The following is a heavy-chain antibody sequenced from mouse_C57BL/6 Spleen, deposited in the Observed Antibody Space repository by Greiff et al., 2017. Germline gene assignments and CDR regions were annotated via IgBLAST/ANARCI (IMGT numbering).Heavy chain of an antibody. D-gene: IGHD1-1*01. J-gene: IGHJ2*01. CDR3: AREGPYYYGSPYYFDY. V-gene: IGHV1-54*01. CDR1: GYAFTNYL. Sequence: VQLQQSGAELVRPGTSVKVSCKASGYAFTNYLIEWVKQRPGQGLEWIGVINPGSGGTNYNEKFKGKATLTADKSSSTAYMQLSSLTSEDSAVYFCAREGPYYYGSPYYFDYWSQGTTLTVSS. CDR2: INPGSGGT.